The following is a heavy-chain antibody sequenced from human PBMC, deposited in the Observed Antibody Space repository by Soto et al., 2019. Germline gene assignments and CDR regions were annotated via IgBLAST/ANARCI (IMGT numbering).Heavy chain of an antibody. CDR1: GASVSTGSYD. D-gene: IGHD2-21*02. CDR2: IFLTANA. V-gene: IGHV4-61*01. J-gene: IGHJ6*02. CDR3: ARAGHCMDV. Sequence: PSETLSLTCTVSGASVSTGSYDWTWIRQPPGKGLEWIGKIFLTANAHYNPSLRNQVTMSIDTSKNQFSLTLTSVTAADTAVYYCARAGHCMDVWGPGIMVTVSS.